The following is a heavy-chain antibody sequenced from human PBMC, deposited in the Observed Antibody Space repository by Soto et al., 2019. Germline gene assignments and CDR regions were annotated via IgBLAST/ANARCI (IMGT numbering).Heavy chain of an antibody. Sequence: SETLSLTCTVSGVSISSYYWSWIRQPPGKGLEWIGYIHYSGSTRYNPSLKSRVTISVDTSKNQFSLKLTSVTAADTAVYYCERHHRYCSGDSCYAFDYWGQGTLVTVSS. J-gene: IGHJ4*02. CDR3: ERHHRYCSGDSCYAFDY. D-gene: IGHD2-15*01. V-gene: IGHV4-59*08. CDR1: GVSISSYY. CDR2: IHYSGST.